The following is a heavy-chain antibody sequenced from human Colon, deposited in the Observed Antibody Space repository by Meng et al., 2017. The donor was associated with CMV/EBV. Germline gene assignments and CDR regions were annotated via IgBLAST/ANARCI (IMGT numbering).Heavy chain of an antibody. CDR2: INHSGST. CDR1: GGSLSGHY. J-gene: IGHJ5*02. CDR3: ATNSSGWYAYFDP. D-gene: IGHD6-19*01. V-gene: IGHV4-34*01. Sequence: TCAFYGGSLSGHYWSWIRQPPGKGLELIGEINHSGSTKYNPSLKSRVTMSVDTSKNQFSLNLSSVTAADTALYYCATNSSGWYAYFDPWGQGTLVTVSS.